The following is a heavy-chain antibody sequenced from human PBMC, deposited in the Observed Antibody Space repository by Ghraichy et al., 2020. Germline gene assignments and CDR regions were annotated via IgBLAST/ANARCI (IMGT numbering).Heavy chain of an antibody. Sequence: ASVKVSCKASGYTFTSYGISWVRQAPGQGLEWMGWISAYNGNTNYAQKLQGRVTMTTDTSTSTAYMELRSLRSDDTAVYYCARANYCSSTSCYTVSPMRDSGMDVWGQGTTVTVSS. V-gene: IGHV1-18*01. D-gene: IGHD2-2*02. CDR3: ARANYCSSTSCYTVSPMRDSGMDV. CDR2: ISAYNGNT. CDR1: GYTFTSYG. J-gene: IGHJ6*02.